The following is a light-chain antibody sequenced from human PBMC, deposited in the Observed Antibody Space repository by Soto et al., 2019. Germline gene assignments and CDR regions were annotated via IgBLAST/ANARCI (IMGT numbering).Light chain of an antibody. J-gene: IGLJ3*02. CDR3: TSYTSSNSWV. Sequence: QSALTQPASVSGSPGQSITISCTGTASDVGAYDYVSWYQQHPGKAPKLIIYEVTGRPSGVSTRFSGSKSGYTASLTFSGLQADDEANYYCTSYTSSNSWVFGGGTKLTVL. CDR2: EVT. CDR1: ASDVGAYDY. V-gene: IGLV2-14*01.